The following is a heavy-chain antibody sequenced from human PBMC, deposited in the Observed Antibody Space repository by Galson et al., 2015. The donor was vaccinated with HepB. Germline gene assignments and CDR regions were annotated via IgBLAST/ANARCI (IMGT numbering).Heavy chain of an antibody. CDR3: ARDIAVAGTGMDV. CDR2: INPNSGGT. D-gene: IGHD6-19*01. CDR1: GYTFTGYY. V-gene: IGHV1-2*02. J-gene: IGHJ6*02. Sequence: SVKVSCKASGYTFTGYYMHWVRQAPGQGLEWMGWINPNSGGTNYAQKFQGRVTMTRDTSISTAYMELSRLRSDDTAVYYCARDIAVAGTGMDVWGQGTTVTVSS.